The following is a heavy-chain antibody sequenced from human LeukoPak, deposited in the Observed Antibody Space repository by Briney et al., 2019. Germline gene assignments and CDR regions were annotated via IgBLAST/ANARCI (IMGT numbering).Heavy chain of an antibody. V-gene: IGHV3-7*03. D-gene: IGHD1-26*01. CDR1: GFTFSRHW. CDR3: TTEWELPRGDFDS. J-gene: IGHJ5*01. CDR2: IKQDGSEK. Sequence: GGSLRLSCAASGFTFSRHWMSWVRQAPGKGLEWVANIKQDGSEKYYVDSVKGRSTISRDNTKNSLYLQMNSLKTEDTAVYYCTTEWELPRGDFDSWGQGTLVSVSS.